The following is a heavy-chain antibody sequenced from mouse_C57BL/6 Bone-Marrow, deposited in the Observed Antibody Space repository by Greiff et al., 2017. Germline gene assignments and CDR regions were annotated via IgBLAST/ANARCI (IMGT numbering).Heavy chain of an antibody. D-gene: IGHD1-1*01. CDR1: GYTFTSYW. V-gene: IGHV1-72*01. CDR2: IDPNSGGT. Sequence: QSCTASGYTFTSYWMHWVKQRPGRGLEWIGRIDPNSGGTKYNEKFKSKATLTVDKPSSTAYMQLSSLTSEDSAVYYCAPVITPYWYFDVWGTGTTVTVSS. J-gene: IGHJ1*03. CDR3: APVITPYWYFDV.